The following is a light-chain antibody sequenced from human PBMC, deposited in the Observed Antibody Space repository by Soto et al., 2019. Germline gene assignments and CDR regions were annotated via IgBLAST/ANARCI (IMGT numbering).Light chain of an antibody. CDR1: QSVTSY. CDR3: QHRSNWPPRFS. Sequence: EIVLTQSPATLSLSPGDTATLSCRASQSVTSYLAWYQHRPGQAPRLLIYDASSRAPDIPDRFSGSGYGTDSTLTISGLEPEDFAVYYCQHRSNWPPRFSFGPGTKVDIK. CDR2: DAS. J-gene: IGKJ3*01. V-gene: IGKV3-11*01.